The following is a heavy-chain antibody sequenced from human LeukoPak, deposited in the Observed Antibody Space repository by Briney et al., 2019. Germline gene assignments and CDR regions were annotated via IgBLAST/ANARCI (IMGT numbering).Heavy chain of an antibody. CDR3: TRGGIWGMDV. D-gene: IGHD1-26*01. CDR2: IKHDGSEK. CDR1: GVTLNNYW. Sequence: GGSLSLSCVASGVTLNNYWMTGVRQAPGKAVEGGATIKHDGSEKYYVDSVKSRFTISRDNGKNSLYLQMNSLRAEETAVYYCTRGGIWGMDVWGQGTTVIVSS. V-gene: IGHV3-7*01. J-gene: IGHJ6*02.